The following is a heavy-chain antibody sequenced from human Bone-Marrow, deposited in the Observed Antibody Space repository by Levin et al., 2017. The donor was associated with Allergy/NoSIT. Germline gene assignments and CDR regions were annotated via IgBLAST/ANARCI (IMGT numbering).Heavy chain of an antibody. V-gene: IGHV4-39*07. J-gene: IGHJ6*02. Sequence: ASETLSLTCTVSGGSISDDSYYWAWVRQPPGKGLEWIGSIYYDGSAYYNPSLKTRLTISVDTSKNQFSLRVNSVTAADTAVYYCAGEPNSPYYYHYGLDVWGQGTTVTVSS. CDR1: GGSISDDSYY. D-gene: IGHD2/OR15-2a*01. CDR3: AGEPNSPYYYHYGLDV. CDR2: IYYDGSA.